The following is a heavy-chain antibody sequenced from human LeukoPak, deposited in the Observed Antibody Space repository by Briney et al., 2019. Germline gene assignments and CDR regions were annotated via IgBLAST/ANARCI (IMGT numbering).Heavy chain of an antibody. D-gene: IGHD6-13*01. J-gene: IGHJ5*02. CDR1: GFTFSSYG. CDR3: AKDTSSWCNWFDP. Sequence: GGSLRLSCAASGFTFSSYGMHWDRQAPGKGLEWVAVISYDGSDKSYADSVKGRFTISRDNSKNTLFLQMNSLRAEDTAVYYCAKDTSSWCNWFDPWGQGTLVTVSS. V-gene: IGHV3-30*18. CDR2: ISYDGSDK.